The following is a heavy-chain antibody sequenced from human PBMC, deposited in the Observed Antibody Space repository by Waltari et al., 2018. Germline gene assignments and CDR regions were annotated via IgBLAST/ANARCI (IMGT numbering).Heavy chain of an antibody. CDR3: ARRRCSSTSCFFDY. D-gene: IGHD2-2*01. CDR2: IYYSGST. J-gene: IGHJ4*02. CDR1: GGSISSSSYY. V-gene: IGHV4-39*01. Sequence: QLQLQESGPGLVKPSETLSLTCTVSGGSISSSSYYWGWIRQPPGKGLEWIGSIYYSGSTYYNPSLKSLVTISVDTSKNQFSLKLSSVTAADTAVYYCARRRCSSTSCFFDYWGQGTLVTVSS.